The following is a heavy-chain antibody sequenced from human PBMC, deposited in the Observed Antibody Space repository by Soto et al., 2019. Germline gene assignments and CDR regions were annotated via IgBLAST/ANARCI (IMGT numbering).Heavy chain of an antibody. Sequence: PPETLSLTCAVYVGSFSGYYWSWIREPPGKGLEWIGEINHSGSTNYNPSLKSRVTISVDTSKNQFSLKLSSVTAADTAVYYCARLDYDSSGYPFDYWGQGTLVTVSS. CDR1: VGSFSGYY. V-gene: IGHV4-34*01. D-gene: IGHD3-22*01. CDR2: INHSGST. CDR3: ARLDYDSSGYPFDY. J-gene: IGHJ4*02.